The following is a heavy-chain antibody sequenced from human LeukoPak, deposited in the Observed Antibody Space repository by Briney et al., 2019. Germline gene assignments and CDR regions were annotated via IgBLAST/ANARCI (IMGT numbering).Heavy chain of an antibody. J-gene: IGHJ3*02. V-gene: IGHV4-38-2*02. CDR1: GYSISSGYY. CDR2: IYHSGST. CDR3: ARVLRAFDI. Sequence: SETLSLTCTVSGYSISSGYYWGWIRQPPGKGLEWIGSIYHSGSTYYNPSLKSRVTISVDTSKNQFSLKLSSVTAADTAVYYCARVLRAFDIWGQETMVTVSS. D-gene: IGHD2-15*01.